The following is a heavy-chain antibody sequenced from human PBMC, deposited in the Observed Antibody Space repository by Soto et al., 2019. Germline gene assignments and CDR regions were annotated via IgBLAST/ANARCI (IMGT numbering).Heavy chain of an antibody. J-gene: IGHJ4*02. CDR2: IYSGGYT. CDR1: GFTVSNNY. CDR3: APRPGGGGY. Sequence: VQLVESGGGLIQPGGSLRLSCAVSGFTVSNNYMSWVRQAPGKGLEGVSVIYSGGYTAYGDSVKGRFTISRDNSTNPLYLQMKRLGAAHTAVYSRAPRPGGGGYWGQGTLVTVSS. V-gene: IGHV3-53*01. D-gene: IGHD3-10*01.